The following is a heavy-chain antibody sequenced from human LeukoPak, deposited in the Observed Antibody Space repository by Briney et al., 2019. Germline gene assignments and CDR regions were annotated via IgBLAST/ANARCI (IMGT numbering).Heavy chain of an antibody. J-gene: IGHJ4*02. CDR3: AKDGRITIFGVVQYYFDY. V-gene: IGHV3-7*03. CDR1: GFTFSSYW. Sequence: GGSLRLSCAASGFTFSSYWMSWVRQAPGKGLEWVANIKQDGSEKYYVDSVKGRFTISRDNAKNSLYLQMNSLRAEDTAVYYCAKDGRITIFGVVQYYFDYWGQGTLDTVSS. D-gene: IGHD3-3*01. CDR2: IKQDGSEK.